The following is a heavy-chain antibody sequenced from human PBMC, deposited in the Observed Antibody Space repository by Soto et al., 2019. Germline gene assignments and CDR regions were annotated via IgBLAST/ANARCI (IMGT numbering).Heavy chain of an antibody. CDR1: GYTFTSYA. J-gene: IGHJ6*01. CDR3: ASEYCGGDCYSAARYGMDV. V-gene: IGHV1-3*01. Sequence: ASVEGPCKASGYTFTSYAMHWVRQAPGQRLEWMGWINAGNGNTKYSQKFQGRVTITRDTSASTAYMELSSLRSEDTAVYYCASEYCGGDCYSAARYGMDVWGQGTTVTVSS. CDR2: INAGNGNT. D-gene: IGHD2-21*02.